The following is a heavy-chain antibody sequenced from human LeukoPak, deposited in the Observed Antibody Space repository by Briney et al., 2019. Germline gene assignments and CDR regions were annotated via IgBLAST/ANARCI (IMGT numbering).Heavy chain of an antibody. Sequence: ASAKVSCKASGYTFTSYAMHWVRQAPGQRLEWMGWINAGNGNTKYSQKFQGRVTITRDTSASTAYMELSSLRSEDTAVYYCARVASGRTVTTPFDYWGQGTLVTVSS. V-gene: IGHV1-3*01. CDR3: ARVASGRTVTTPFDY. D-gene: IGHD4-17*01. J-gene: IGHJ4*02. CDR1: GYTFTSYA. CDR2: INAGNGNT.